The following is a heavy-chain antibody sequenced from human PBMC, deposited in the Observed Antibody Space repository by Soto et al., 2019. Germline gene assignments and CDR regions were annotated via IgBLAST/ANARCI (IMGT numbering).Heavy chain of an antibody. Sequence: ASVKVSCKASGYTFTSYGISWVRQAPGQGLEWMGWISAYNGNTNYAQKLQGRVTMTTDTSTSTAYMELRSLRSDDTAVYYCAAKELRFLEWSDAFDLWGQGTMVTVSS. CDR2: ISAYNGNT. D-gene: IGHD3-3*01. CDR3: AAKELRFLEWSDAFDL. CDR1: GYTFTSYG. J-gene: IGHJ3*01. V-gene: IGHV1-18*04.